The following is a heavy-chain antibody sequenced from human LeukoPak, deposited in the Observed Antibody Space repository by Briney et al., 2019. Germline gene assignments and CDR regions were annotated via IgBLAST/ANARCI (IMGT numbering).Heavy chain of an antibody. Sequence: ASVKVSCKASGYTFTGYYMHWVQQAPGQGLEWMGWINPNSGGTNYAQKFQGRVTMTRDTSISTAYMELSRLRSDDTAVYYCALTDYGDYLRDYYGMDVWGQGTTVTVSS. CDR2: INPNSGGT. CDR3: ALTDYGDYLRDYYGMDV. J-gene: IGHJ6*02. CDR1: GYTFTGYY. D-gene: IGHD4-17*01. V-gene: IGHV1-2*02.